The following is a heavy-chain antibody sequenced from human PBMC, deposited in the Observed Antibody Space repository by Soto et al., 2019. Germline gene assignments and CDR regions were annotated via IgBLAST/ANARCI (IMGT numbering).Heavy chain of an antibody. V-gene: IGHV3-30-3*01. CDR2: ISYDGSNK. CDR1: GFTFRSYA. D-gene: IGHD3-10*01. J-gene: IGHJ4*02. Sequence: GGSLRLSCAASGFTFRSYAMHWVRQAPGKGLEWVAVISYDGSNKYYTDSVKGRFTISRDNSKNTLYLQMNSLRAEDTAVYFCARPWDEFGELSHFDYWGQGTLVTVSS. CDR3: ARPWDEFGELSHFDY.